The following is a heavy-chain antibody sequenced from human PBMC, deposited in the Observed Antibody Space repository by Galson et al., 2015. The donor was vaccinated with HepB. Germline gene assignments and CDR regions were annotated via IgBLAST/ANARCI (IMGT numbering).Heavy chain of an antibody. CDR2: IWYDGSEK. CDR1: GFSFRNYG. Sequence: SLRLSCAASGFSFRNYGMHWVRQAPGKGLEWVAIIWYDGSEKYYADSVQGRFTISRDNSKNTLYLQMNSLRAEDTAVYYCARDPVITTFGVVTCYWFDPWGQGTLVTVSS. D-gene: IGHD3-3*01. CDR3: ARDPVITTFGVVTCYWFDP. J-gene: IGHJ5*02. V-gene: IGHV3-33*01.